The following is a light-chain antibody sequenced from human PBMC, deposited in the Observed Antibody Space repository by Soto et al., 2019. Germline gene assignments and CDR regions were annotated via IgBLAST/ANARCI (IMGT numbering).Light chain of an antibody. CDR2: EVS. J-gene: IGLJ2*01. Sequence: QSALTQPPSASRSPGQSVTISCTGTSSDVGDYNYVSWYQQYPGKAPKLMIYEVSKRPSGVPDRFSGSKSGNTASLTVSGLQAEDEADYYCTSYAGSNNVLFGGGTQLTVL. V-gene: IGLV2-8*02. CDR1: SSDVGDYNY. CDR3: TSYAGSNNVL.